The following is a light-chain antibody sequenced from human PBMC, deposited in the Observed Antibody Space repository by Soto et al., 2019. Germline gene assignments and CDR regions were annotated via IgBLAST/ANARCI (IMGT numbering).Light chain of an antibody. Sequence: EVVLTQSPGALSLSPGERATLSCRTSQSVSTVDWYQQKPGQTPRLLLFGTSSRATGIPDRFGGSGSGTDFTLTSTRLEPEDFAVYFCQHYGASPPSTFGQGTKLELK. CDR3: QHYGASPPST. CDR2: GTS. CDR1: QSVST. J-gene: IGKJ2*01. V-gene: IGKV3-20*01.